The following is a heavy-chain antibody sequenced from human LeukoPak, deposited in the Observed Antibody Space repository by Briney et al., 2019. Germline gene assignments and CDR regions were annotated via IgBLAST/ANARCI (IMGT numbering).Heavy chain of an antibody. D-gene: IGHD4-11*01. CDR3: ARDLQTLYYFDY. CDR2: INPSGGST. Sequence: ASVKVSCKASGYTFTSYYMHWVRQATGQGLEWMGIINPSGGSTSYAQKFQGRVTMTRDTSTSTVYMELSSLRSEDTAVYYCARDLQTLYYFDYWGQGTLVTVSS. J-gene: IGHJ4*02. CDR1: GYTFTSYY. V-gene: IGHV1-46*01.